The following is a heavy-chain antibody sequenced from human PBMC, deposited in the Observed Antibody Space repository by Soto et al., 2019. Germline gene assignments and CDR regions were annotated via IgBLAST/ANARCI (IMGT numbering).Heavy chain of an antibody. CDR3: VVAAQPYYFDY. Sequence: QVQLVQSGAEVKKPGASVKVSCKASGYTFTSYGISWVRQAPGQGLEWMGWISAYNGNTNYAQKLQGRVTMTTDTSTSTAYRELRSLRSDDTAVSYCVVAAQPYYFDYWGQGTLVTVSS. D-gene: IGHD2-15*01. CDR2: ISAYNGNT. V-gene: IGHV1-18*01. J-gene: IGHJ4*02. CDR1: GYTFTSYG.